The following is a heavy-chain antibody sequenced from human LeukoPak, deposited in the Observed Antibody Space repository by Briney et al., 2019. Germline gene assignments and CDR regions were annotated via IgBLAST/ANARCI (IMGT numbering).Heavy chain of an antibody. V-gene: IGHV3-23*01. D-gene: IGHD5-12*01. CDR3: TRNPLRGYSGYDYALDY. J-gene: IGHJ4*02. CDR1: GFTFSSYA. CDR2: ISGSGGST. Sequence: GGSLRLSCAASGFTFSSYAMSWVRQAPGKGLEWVPAISGSGGSTYYADSVKGRFTISRDNSKNTLYLQMNSLKTEDTAVYYCTRNPLRGYSGYDYALDYWGQGTLVTVSS.